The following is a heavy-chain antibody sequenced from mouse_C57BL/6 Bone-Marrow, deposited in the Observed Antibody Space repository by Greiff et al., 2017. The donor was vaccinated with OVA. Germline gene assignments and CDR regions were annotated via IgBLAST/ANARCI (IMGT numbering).Heavy chain of an antibody. V-gene: IGHV1-69*01. D-gene: IGHD1-1*01. Sequence: QVQLQQPGAELVMPGASVKLSCKASGYTFTSYWMHWVKQRPGPGLEWIGEIDPSDSYTNYNQKFKGKSTLTVDKSSSTAYMQLSSLTSEDSAVYYCARSDYYGSSYHYAMDYWGQGTSVTVSS. CDR3: ARSDYYGSSYHYAMDY. J-gene: IGHJ4*01. CDR1: GYTFTSYW. CDR2: IDPSDSYT.